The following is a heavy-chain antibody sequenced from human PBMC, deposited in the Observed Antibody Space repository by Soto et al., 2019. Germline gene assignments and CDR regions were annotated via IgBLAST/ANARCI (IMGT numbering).Heavy chain of an antibody. CDR1: GGSFSIYY. CDR3: ARRAQDAFDI. CDR2: INHSGST. J-gene: IGHJ3*02. Sequence: SETLSLTCAVYGGSFSIYYWSWIRQPPGKGLEWIGEINHSGSTNYNPSLKSRVTISVDTSKNQFSLKLSSVTAADTAVYYCARRAQDAFDIWGQGTMVTVSS. V-gene: IGHV4-34*01.